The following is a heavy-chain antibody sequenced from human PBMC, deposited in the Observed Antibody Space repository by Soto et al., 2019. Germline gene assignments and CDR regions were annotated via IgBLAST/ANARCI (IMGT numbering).Heavy chain of an antibody. CDR1: GFTFSGYS. Sequence: VGSLRLSCAASGFTFSGYSMNWVRQSPGKGLEWVSSISSSSSYIYYADSVKGRFTISRDNAKNSLYLQMNSLRAEDTAVYYCARDKLGDDYHALYYYGMGVWGQGTTVTVSS. D-gene: IGHD4-17*01. J-gene: IGHJ6*02. CDR2: ISSSSSYI. V-gene: IGHV3-21*01. CDR3: ARDKLGDDYHALYYYGMGV.